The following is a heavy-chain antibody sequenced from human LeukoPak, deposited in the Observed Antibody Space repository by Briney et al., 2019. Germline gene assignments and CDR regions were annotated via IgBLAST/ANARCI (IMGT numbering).Heavy chain of an antibody. D-gene: IGHD2-2*01. CDR2: IYYSGST. J-gene: IGHJ4*02. CDR3: ARRVEVVPAAKNYFDY. Sequence: PSETLSLTCTVSGGSISSYYWSWIRQPPGKGLEWIGYIYYSGSTNYNPSLKSRVTISVDTSKNQFSLKLSSVTAADTAVYYCARRVEVVPAAKNYFDYWGQGTLVTVSS. V-gene: IGHV4-59*08. CDR1: GGSISSYY.